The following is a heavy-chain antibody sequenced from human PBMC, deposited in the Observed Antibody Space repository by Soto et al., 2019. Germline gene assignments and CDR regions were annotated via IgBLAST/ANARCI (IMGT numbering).Heavy chain of an antibody. V-gene: IGHV3-30-3*01. Sequence: QVHLVGSGGGVVQPGRSLRLSCVASGFTFDTYGIHWVRQAPGKGLQWVALISYEGSNTYYADSVRGRFTISRDNSKNTLYLQMNTLRPEDTGLYYCARVTPGNNLYYFSGLDFWGQGTSVTVSS. CDR3: ARVTPGNNLYYFSGLDF. CDR1: GFTFDTYG. J-gene: IGHJ6*02. D-gene: IGHD1-1*01. CDR2: ISYEGSNT.